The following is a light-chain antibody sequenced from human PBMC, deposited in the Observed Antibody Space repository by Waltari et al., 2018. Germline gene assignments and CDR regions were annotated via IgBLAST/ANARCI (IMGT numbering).Light chain of an antibody. CDR1: SSDVGSNNL. Sequence: QSALTQTASVSGSPGQSITISCTGTSSDVGSNNLVSWYQQHPGQGPKLIIYEDTKGTAGVSSRFSGAKSGNHASLTISGLQAEDEGDYYCCSYTNTHVVFGGGTKLTVL. V-gene: IGLV2-14*02. CDR2: EDT. J-gene: IGLJ2*01. CDR3: CSYTNTHVV.